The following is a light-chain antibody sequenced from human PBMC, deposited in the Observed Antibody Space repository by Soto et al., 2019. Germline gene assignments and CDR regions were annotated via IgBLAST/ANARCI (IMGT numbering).Light chain of an antibody. CDR2: DVT. J-gene: IGLJ2*01. Sequence: QSALTQPASVSGSPGQTITISCTGGPRDVGGYNYVAWYQQHPGTDPRLIIFDVTSRPSGVSGRFSGSKSGNTASLTISGLQADDEADYFCSSYTDTATVVFGGGTKLTVL. CDR1: PRDVGGYNY. V-gene: IGLV2-14*03. CDR3: SSYTDTATVV.